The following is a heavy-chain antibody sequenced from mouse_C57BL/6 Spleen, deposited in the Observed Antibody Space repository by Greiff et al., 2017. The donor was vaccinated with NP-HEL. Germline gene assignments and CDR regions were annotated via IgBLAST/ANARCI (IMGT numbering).Heavy chain of an antibody. D-gene: IGHD2-4*01. CDR2: INPSNGGT. Sequence: QVQLQQSGTELVKPGASVKLSCKASGYTFTSYWMHWVKQRPGQGLEWIGNINPSNGGTNYNEKFKSKATLTVDKSSSTAYMQLSSLTSEDSAVYYCAREGGLRLPFDYWGQGTTLTVSS. CDR3: AREGGLRLPFDY. J-gene: IGHJ2*01. V-gene: IGHV1-53*01. CDR1: GYTFTSYW.